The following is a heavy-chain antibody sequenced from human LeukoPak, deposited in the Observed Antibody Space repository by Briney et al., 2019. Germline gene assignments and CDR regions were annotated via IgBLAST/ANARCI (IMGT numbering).Heavy chain of an antibody. D-gene: IGHD3-10*01. Sequence: GGSLRLSCAASGFTISSNYMNWVRQAPGKGLDWVSVTSDGGSTYYADSVRGRFTISRDNSKNTLFLQMNSLRVEDTAVYYCARGVFNWGQGTLVTVSS. CDR3: ARGVFN. J-gene: IGHJ4*02. CDR2: TSDGGST. V-gene: IGHV3-53*01. CDR1: GFTISSNY.